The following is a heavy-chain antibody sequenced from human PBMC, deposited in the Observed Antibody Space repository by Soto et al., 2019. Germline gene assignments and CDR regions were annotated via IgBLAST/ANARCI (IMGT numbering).Heavy chain of an antibody. CDR1: SGPDRSHN. CDR2: VYYTGDT. CDR3: VRQGIDSLHGLVDV. D-gene: IGHD2-15*01. J-gene: IGHJ6*02. Sequence: QVQLQQSGPRLVKPSETLSLTCTVSSGPDRSHNWGWIRQPPGRGLEWIGYVYYTGDTAYNPSLRGRVTIAAATATNEISLTLNSVTAADTAVYYCVRQGIDSLHGLVDVWGQGTTVSVSS. V-gene: IGHV4-59*08.